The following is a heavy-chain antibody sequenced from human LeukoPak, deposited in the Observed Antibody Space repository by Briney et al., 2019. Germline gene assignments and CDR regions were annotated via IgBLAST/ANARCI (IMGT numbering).Heavy chain of an antibody. J-gene: IGHJ4*02. CDR3: ANNTLEGGFDY. D-gene: IGHD1-1*01. CDR2: ISSSSSYI. V-gene: IGHV3-21*04. Sequence: GGSLRLSCAASGITFNSYTMNWVRQAPGKGLEWVSSISSSSSYIYYADSVKGRFTISRDNSKNTLYLQMNSLRAEDTAVYYCANNTLEGGFDYWGQGTLVTVSS. CDR1: GITFNSYT.